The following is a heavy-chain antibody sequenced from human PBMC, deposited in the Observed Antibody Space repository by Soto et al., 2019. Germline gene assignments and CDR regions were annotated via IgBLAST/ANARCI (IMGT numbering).Heavy chain of an antibody. V-gene: IGHV4-34*01. CDR3: ATRFYDSSGYYLFYFDS. CDR1: GGSFSFYY. J-gene: IGHJ4*02. D-gene: IGHD3-22*01. CDR2: INHSGST. Sequence: QVQLHQWGAGLLKPSETLSLTCAVSGGSFSFYYWSWIRQPPGKELEWIGEINHSGSTNYNSSLKSLVTISVDTSKNQGSLKLSSVTAADTAVYYCATRFYDSSGYYLFYFDSWGQGTLVTVSS.